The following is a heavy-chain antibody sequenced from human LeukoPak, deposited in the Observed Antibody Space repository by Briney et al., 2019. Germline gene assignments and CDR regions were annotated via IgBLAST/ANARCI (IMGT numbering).Heavy chain of an antibody. J-gene: IGHJ4*02. Sequence: ASVTVSCKASGYTLTSYGISWVRQAPGQGLEWMGWISAYNGNTNYAQKLQGRVTMTTDTPTSTAYVELRSLRSDDTAVYYCARADGGKLLFDYWGQGTLVTVSS. CDR3: ARADGGKLLFDY. V-gene: IGHV1-18*01. CDR2: ISAYNGNT. D-gene: IGHD4-23*01. CDR1: GYTLTSYG.